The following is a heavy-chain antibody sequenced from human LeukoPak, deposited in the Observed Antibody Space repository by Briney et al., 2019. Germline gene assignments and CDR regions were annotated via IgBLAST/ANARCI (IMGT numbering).Heavy chain of an antibody. CDR3: ARDLQVLLWFGELLLPNWFDP. CDR2: IHYSGGIT. Sequence: TSETLSLTCTVSGGSISSYYWSWIRQPPGKGLEWIGYIHYSGGITYYNPSLKSRVTISVDTSKNQFSLSLSSVTAADTAVYYCARDLQVLLWFGELLLPNWFDPWGQGTLVTVSS. V-gene: IGHV4-59*12. J-gene: IGHJ5*02. CDR1: GGSISSYY. D-gene: IGHD3-10*01.